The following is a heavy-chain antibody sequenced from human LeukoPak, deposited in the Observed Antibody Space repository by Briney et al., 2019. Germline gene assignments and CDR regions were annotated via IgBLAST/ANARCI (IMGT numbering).Heavy chain of an antibody. J-gene: IGHJ4*02. CDR3: ARVSLVRGAPDYCFDY. V-gene: IGHV4-30-2*01. Sequence: NPSETLSLTCTVSGGSISSGGYYWSWIRQPPGKGLEWIGYIYHSGSTYYNPSLKSRVTISVDRSKNQFSLKLSSVTAADTAVYYCARVSLVRGAPDYCFDYWGQGTLVTVSS. CDR2: IYHSGST. D-gene: IGHD3-10*01. CDR1: GGSISSGGYY.